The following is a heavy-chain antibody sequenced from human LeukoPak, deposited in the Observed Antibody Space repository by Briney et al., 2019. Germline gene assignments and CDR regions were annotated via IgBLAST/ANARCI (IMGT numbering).Heavy chain of an antibody. Sequence: SETLSLTCAVYGGSFSGYYWSWIRQPPGKGLEWIGEINHSGSTNYNPSLKSRVTISVDTSKNQFSLKLSSVTAADTAVYYCARLYDILTGNSFDYWGQGTLVTVSS. J-gene: IGHJ4*02. D-gene: IGHD3-9*01. V-gene: IGHV4-34*01. CDR3: ARLYDILTGNSFDY. CDR1: GGSFSGYY. CDR2: INHSGST.